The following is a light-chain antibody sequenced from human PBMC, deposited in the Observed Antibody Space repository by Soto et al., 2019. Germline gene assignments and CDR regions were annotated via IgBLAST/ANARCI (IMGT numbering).Light chain of an antibody. Sequence: QSVLTQPVSVSGSPGQSITISCTGTSSDVGGYNYVSWYQQHQGKAPKLIIYDVSYRPSGISNRFSGSKSGNTASLSISGLQAEDEADYYCCSYTSSSTKVFGGGTKLTVL. CDR1: SSDVGGYNY. CDR2: DVS. CDR3: CSYTSSSTKV. V-gene: IGLV2-14*01. J-gene: IGLJ2*01.